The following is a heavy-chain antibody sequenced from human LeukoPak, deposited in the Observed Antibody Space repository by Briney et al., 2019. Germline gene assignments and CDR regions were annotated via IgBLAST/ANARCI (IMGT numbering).Heavy chain of an antibody. V-gene: IGHV3-64D*06. CDR2: ISSNGGST. J-gene: IGHJ4*02. CDR3: VKDGGVVVVPFDY. D-gene: IGHD2-2*01. Sequence: GGSLRLSCSASGFTFSSYAMHWVRQAPGKGLEYVSAISSNGGSTYYADSVKDRFTISRDNSKNTLYLQMSSLRAEDTAVYYCVKDGGVVVVPFDYWGQGTLVTVSS. CDR1: GFTFSSYA.